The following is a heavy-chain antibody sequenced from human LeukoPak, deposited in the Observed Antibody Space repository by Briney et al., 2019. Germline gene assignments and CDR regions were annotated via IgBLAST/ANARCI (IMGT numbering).Heavy chain of an antibody. V-gene: IGHV3-53*01. CDR1: GFTVSRNY. CDR2: IYSGGST. J-gene: IGHJ4*02. Sequence: GGSLRLSCAASGFTVSRNYMTWVRQAPGKGLEWVSVIYSGGSTYYADSVKGRFTISRDNSKNTLYLQMNGLRAEDTAVYYCAGTIVGKWAIDYWGQGTLVTVSS. D-gene: IGHD3-22*01. CDR3: AGTIVGKWAIDY.